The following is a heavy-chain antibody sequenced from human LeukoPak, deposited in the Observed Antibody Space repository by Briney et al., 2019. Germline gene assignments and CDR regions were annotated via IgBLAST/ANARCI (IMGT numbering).Heavy chain of an antibody. J-gene: IGHJ4*02. CDR3: TIDQVRGMDYDY. CDR1: GFTFSNAW. Sequence: PGGSLRLSCAASGFTFSNAWMSWVRQAPGKGLEWVGRIKSKTDGGTTDYAAPVKGRFTISRDDSKNTLYLQMNSLKTEDTAVYYCTIDQVRGMDYDYWGQGTLVTVSS. CDR2: IKSKTDGGTT. D-gene: IGHD3-10*01. V-gene: IGHV3-15*01.